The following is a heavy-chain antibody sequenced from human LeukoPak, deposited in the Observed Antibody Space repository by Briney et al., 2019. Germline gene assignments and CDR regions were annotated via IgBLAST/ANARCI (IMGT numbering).Heavy chain of an antibody. Sequence: GGSLRLSCAASGFTFSRYVMSWVRQAPGKGLEWVSFISGSGGSTYYADSEKGRFTISRDNSKNTLYLQMNSLRAEDTAVYYCASHYEGYSRPLFGNWGQGTLVTVSS. J-gene: IGHJ4*02. V-gene: IGHV3-23*01. D-gene: IGHD6-13*01. CDR2: ISGSGGST. CDR3: ASHYEGYSRPLFGN. CDR1: GFTFSRYV.